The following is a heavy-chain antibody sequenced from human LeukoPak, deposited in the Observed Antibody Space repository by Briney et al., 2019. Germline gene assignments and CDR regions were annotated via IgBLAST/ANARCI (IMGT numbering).Heavy chain of an antibody. CDR1: GFTFSSYA. CDR2: ISYDGSNK. D-gene: IGHD6-13*01. CDR3: AAGKGMDV. V-gene: IGHV3-30-3*01. J-gene: IGHJ6*02. Sequence: GGSLRLCCAASGFTFSSYAMHWVRQAPGKGLEWVAVISYDGSNKYYADSVKGRFTISRDNSKNTLYLQMNSLRAEDTAVYYPAAGKGMDVWGQGTTVTVSS.